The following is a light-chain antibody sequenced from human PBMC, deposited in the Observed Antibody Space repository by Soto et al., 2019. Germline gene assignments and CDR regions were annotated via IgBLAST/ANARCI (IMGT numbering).Light chain of an antibody. CDR1: SSDVGGYNY. CDR3: SSYAGSNILV. J-gene: IGLJ2*01. Sequence: QSALTQPPSASGSPGQSVTISCTGTSSDVGGYNYVSWYQQHPGKAPKLMISEVSKRPSGVPDRFSGSKSGNTASLTVSGLQVEDEADYYCSSYAGSNILVFGGGTKLTVL. V-gene: IGLV2-8*01. CDR2: EVS.